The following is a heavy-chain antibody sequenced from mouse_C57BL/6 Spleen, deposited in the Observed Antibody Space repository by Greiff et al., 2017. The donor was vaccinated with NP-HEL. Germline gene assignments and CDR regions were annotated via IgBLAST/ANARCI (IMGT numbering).Heavy chain of an antibody. CDR3: TRSKEDYYAMDY. Sequence: QVQLQQSGAELVRPGASVTLSCKASGYTFTDYEMHWVKQTPVHGLEWIGAIDPETGGTAYNQKFKGKAILTADKSSSTAYMELRSLTSEDSAVYYCTRSKEDYYAMDYWGQGTSVTVSS. CDR1: GYTFTDYE. V-gene: IGHV1-15*01. J-gene: IGHJ4*01. CDR2: IDPETGGT. D-gene: IGHD1-3*01.